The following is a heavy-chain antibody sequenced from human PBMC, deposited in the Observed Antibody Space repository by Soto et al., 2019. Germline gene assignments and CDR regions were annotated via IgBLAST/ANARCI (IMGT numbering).Heavy chain of an antibody. CDR3: ARGIEQWELLRDLDY. J-gene: IGHJ4*02. CDR1: GYTFTSYG. V-gene: IGHV1-18*01. Sequence: QVQLVQSGAEVKKPGASVKVSCKASGYTFTSYGISWVRQAPGQGLEWMGWISAYNGNTNYAQKLQGRVTMTTDTSXXAAYMELRSQRSDDTAGYDCARGIEQWELLRDLDYWGQGTLVTVSS. CDR2: ISAYNGNT. D-gene: IGHD1-26*01.